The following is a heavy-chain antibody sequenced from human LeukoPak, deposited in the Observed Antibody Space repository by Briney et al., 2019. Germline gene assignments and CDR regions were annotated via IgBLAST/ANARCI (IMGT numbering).Heavy chain of an antibody. V-gene: IGHV1-69*13. CDR3: ARRGSVDTPMSNWEWWY. J-gene: IGHJ4*02. Sequence: SVKVSCKASGSTFSSYAISWVRQAPGQGLEWMGGIIPIFGTANYAQKFQGRVTITADESTSTAYMELSSPRSEDTAVYYCARRGSVDTPMSNWEWWYWGQGTLVTVSS. CDR1: GSTFSSYA. CDR2: IIPIFGTA. D-gene: IGHD5-18*01.